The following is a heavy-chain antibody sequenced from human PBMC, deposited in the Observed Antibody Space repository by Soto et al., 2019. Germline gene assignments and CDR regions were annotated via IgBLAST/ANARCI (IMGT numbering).Heavy chain of an antibody. CDR1: GGTFSSYA. CDR3: ARANNRVVPAALTKYGMDV. D-gene: IGHD2-2*01. Sequence: SVKVSCKASGGTFSSYAISWVRQAPGQGLEWMGEIIPIFGTANYAQKFQGRVTITADESTSTAYMELSSLRSEDTAVYYCARANNRVVPAALTKYGMDVWGQGTTVTVS. J-gene: IGHJ6*02. V-gene: IGHV1-69*13. CDR2: IIPIFGTA.